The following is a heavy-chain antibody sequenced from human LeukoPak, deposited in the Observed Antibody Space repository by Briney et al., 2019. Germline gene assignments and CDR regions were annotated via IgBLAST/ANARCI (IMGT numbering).Heavy chain of an antibody. CDR2: ISSSGSTI. CDR1: GFPFSSYE. Sequence: GGSLRLSCAASGFPFSSYEMNWVRQAPGKGLEWVSYISSSGSTIYYADSVKGRFTISRDNAKNSLYLQMNSLRAEDTSVYYCARGHSSIAGGDYWGQGTLVTVSS. D-gene: IGHD6-19*01. J-gene: IGHJ4*02. CDR3: ARGHSSIAGGDY. V-gene: IGHV3-48*03.